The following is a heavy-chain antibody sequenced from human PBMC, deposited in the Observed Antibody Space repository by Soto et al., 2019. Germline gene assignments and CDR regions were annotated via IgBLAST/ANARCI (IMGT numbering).Heavy chain of an antibody. CDR2: MNPNSGNT. Sequence: ASVKVSCKASGYTFTSYDINWVRQATGQGLEWMGWMNPNSGNTGYAQKFQGRVTMTRNTSISTAYMELSSLRSEDTAVYYCAASLFPASMQWIRWFSLCGQGTLVIVSS. V-gene: IGHV1-8*01. CDR1: GYTFTSYD. J-gene: IGHJ4*02. CDR3: AASLFPASMQWIRWFSL. D-gene: IGHD2-2*01.